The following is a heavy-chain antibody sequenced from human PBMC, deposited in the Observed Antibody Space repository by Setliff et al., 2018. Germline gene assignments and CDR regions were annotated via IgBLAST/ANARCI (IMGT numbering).Heavy chain of an antibody. CDR1: GFTFSDHY. J-gene: IGHJ4*02. CDR2: IRNKANGYTT. D-gene: IGHD3-3*01. Sequence: PGGSLRLSCAASGFTFSDHYMDWVRQAPGKGLEWVGRIRNKANGYTTRYAASVKDRLSISRDDSVNSLYLQMDSLKPADTALYFCARERQGGFLEWAPFDSWGQGVVVTVSS. V-gene: IGHV3-72*01. CDR3: ARERQGGFLEWAPFDS.